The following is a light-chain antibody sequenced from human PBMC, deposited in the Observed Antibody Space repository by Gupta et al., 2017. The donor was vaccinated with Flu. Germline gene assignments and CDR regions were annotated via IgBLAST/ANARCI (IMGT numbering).Light chain of an antibody. V-gene: IGLV3-1*01. CDR3: QSDANNNIFV. CDR2: HNN. J-gene: IGLJ1*01. CDR1: VVGEKF. Sequence: GTTANIASSGAVVGEKFTCWHQHNPGQAPILVIFHNNRRPSGIPDRFSGSRSGNTATLTISGPQPVDEADYYCQSDANNNIFVFGTGTKVTVL.